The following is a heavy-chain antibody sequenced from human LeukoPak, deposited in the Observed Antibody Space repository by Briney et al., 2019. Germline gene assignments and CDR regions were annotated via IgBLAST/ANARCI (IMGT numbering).Heavy chain of an antibody. D-gene: IGHD6-19*01. CDR1: GFTFSRHG. V-gene: IGHV3-23*01. J-gene: IGHJ6*03. CDR3: AKDSSSGSAGYYYMDV. Sequence: GGSLRLSCVASGFTFSRHGMNWVRQAPGKGLEWVSGISPSGDIKYYVDSVKGRFTISRDNSKNTLYLQMNSLRAEDTAVYYCAKDSSSGSAGYYYMDVWGKGTTVTVSS. CDR2: ISPSGDIK.